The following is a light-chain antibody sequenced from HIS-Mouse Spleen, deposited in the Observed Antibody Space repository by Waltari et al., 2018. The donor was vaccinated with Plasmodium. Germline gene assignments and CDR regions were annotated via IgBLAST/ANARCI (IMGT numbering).Light chain of an antibody. Sequence: SYELTQPPSVSVSPGQTASITCPGDQLGDKYACWYQQKPGQYPVLVIYQDSKRPSGIPERFSGSNSGNTATLTISGTQAMDEADYYCQAWDSSTVVFGGGTKLTVL. CDR2: QDS. CDR3: QAWDSSTVV. J-gene: IGLJ2*01. CDR1: QLGDKY. V-gene: IGLV3-1*01.